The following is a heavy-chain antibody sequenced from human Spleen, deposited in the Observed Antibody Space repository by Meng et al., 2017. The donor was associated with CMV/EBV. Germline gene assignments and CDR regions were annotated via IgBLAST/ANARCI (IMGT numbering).Heavy chain of an antibody. CDR1: GYTFTSYY. J-gene: IGHJ4*02. Sequence: ASVKVSCKASGYTFTSYYMHWVRQAPGQGLEWMGIINPSGGSTSYAQKFQGRVTMTRDTSTSTVYMELSRLRSDDTAVYYCASIGGTVTTHFDYWGQGTLVTVSS. CDR3: ASIGGTVTTHFDY. CDR2: INPSGGST. V-gene: IGHV1-46*01. D-gene: IGHD4-11*01.